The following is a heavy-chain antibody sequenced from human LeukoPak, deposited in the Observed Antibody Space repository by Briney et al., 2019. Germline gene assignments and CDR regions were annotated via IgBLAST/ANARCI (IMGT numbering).Heavy chain of an antibody. V-gene: IGHV1-69*05. CDR3: ARGSSGWPWVGWFDP. D-gene: IGHD6-19*01. Sequence: GASVRVSCKASGGTFSSYAISWVRQAPGQGLEWMGVIIPSFGTANYAQTFQGRVMITTDESTSTAYMELSSLRSEDTAVYYCARGSSGWPWVGWFDPWGQGTLVTVPS. CDR1: GGTFSSYA. J-gene: IGHJ5*02. CDR2: IIPSFGTA.